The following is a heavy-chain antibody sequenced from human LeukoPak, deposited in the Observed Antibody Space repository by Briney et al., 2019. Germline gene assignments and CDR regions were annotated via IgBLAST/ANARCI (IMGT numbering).Heavy chain of an antibody. CDR2: ISGSGGST. D-gene: IGHD2-8*02. V-gene: IGHV3-23*01. Sequence: PGGSLRLSCAVSGFTFSSYAMSWVRRAPGKGLEWVSGISGSGGSTYYADSVKGRFTISRDNSKNTLYLQMNSLRAEDTAVYYCAKGPWSYFYTMDVWGQGTTVIVSS. CDR3: AKGPWSYFYTMDV. CDR1: GFTFSSYA. J-gene: IGHJ6*02.